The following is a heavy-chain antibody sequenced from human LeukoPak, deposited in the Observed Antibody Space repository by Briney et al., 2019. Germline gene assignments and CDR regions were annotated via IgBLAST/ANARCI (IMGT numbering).Heavy chain of an antibody. J-gene: IGHJ6*02. CDR1: GYTFTGYY. Sequence: ASVKVSCKASGYTFTGYYMHWVRQAPGQGLEWMGWINPNSGGTNYAQKFQGRVTMTRDTSISTAYMELSRLRSDDTAVYYCARAYCSSTSCYTPVSPTVPSQNHYYYYGMDVWGQGTTVTVSS. CDR3: ARAYCSSTSCYTPVSPTVPSQNHYYYYGMDV. V-gene: IGHV1-2*02. CDR2: INPNSGGT. D-gene: IGHD2-2*02.